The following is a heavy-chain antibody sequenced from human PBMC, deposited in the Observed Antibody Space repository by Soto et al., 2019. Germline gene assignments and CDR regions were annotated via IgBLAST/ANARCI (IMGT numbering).Heavy chain of an antibody. V-gene: IGHV1-18*01. D-gene: IGHD3-3*01. CDR3: ARVFLDYDFWSGPAPNYYYYYMDV. CDR1: GYTFTSYG. Sequence: GASVKVSCKASGYTFTSYGISWVRQAPGQGLEWMGWISAYNGNTNYAQKLQGRVTMTTDTSTSTAYMELRSLRSDDTAVYYCARVFLDYDFWSGPAPNYYYYYMDVWGKGTTVTVSS. J-gene: IGHJ6*03. CDR2: ISAYNGNT.